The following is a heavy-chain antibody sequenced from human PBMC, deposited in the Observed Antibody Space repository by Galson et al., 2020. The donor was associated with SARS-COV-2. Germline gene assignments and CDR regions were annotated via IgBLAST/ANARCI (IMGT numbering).Heavy chain of an antibody. V-gene: IGHV7-4-1*02. CDR1: GYTFTSYA. CDR2: INTNTGNP. J-gene: IGHJ3*02. CDR3: ARSYFYGDYVEYAFDI. D-gene: IGHD4-17*01. Sequence: ASVTVSCKASGYTFTSYAMNWVRQAPGHGLEWMGWINTNTGNPTYAQGFTGRFVFSLDTSVSTAYLQISSLKAEDTAVYYCARSYFYGDYVEYAFDIWGQGTMVTVSS.